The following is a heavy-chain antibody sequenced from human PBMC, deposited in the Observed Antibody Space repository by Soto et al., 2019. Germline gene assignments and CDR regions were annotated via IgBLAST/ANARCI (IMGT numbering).Heavy chain of an antibody. V-gene: IGHV1-8*01. CDR1: GYTFTSYD. J-gene: IGHJ6*03. CDR2: MNPNSGNT. D-gene: IGHD6-13*01. CDR3: ARGEKEAAAGTGDMDV. Sequence: ASVKVSCKASGYTFTSYDINWVRQATGQGLEWVGWMNPNSGNTGYAQKFQGRVTMTRNTSISTAYMELSSLRSEDTAVYYCARGEKEAAAGTGDMDVWGKGTTVTVSS.